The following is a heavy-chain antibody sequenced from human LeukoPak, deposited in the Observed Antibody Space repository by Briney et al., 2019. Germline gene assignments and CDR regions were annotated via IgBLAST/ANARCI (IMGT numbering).Heavy chain of an antibody. CDR3: ASNDYRDEGIDS. CDR2: ISYSGPHM. J-gene: IGHJ4*02. V-gene: IGHV3-21*01. Sequence: GGSLRLSCAASGFAFSRYSMNWVRQAPGKGLEWVSSISYSGPHMFYADSVRGRFTISRDNAENSLFLQMNSLRAEDTAVYFCASNDYRDEGIDSWGQRTLVTVSS. D-gene: IGHD4-17*01. CDR1: GFAFSRYS.